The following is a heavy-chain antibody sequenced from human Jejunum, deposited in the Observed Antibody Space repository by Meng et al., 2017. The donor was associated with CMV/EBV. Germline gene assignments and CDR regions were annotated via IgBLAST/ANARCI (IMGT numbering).Heavy chain of an antibody. V-gene: IGHV2-5*02. Sequence: TFTEFSLSRERVACGWIRQHAGKARDWLAIIYGGDEKHGSPSLKSRITITKDTSKNQVVLTTTKMDPVDTATYYCAHRWGGYFDIWGQGTRVTVSS. CDR2: IYGGDEK. J-gene: IGHJ4*02. CDR1: EFSLSRERVA. CDR3: AHRWGGYFDI. D-gene: IGHD3-16*01.